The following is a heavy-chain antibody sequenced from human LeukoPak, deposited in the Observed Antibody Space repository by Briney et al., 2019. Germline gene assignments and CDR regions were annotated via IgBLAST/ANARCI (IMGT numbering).Heavy chain of an antibody. Sequence: GGSLRLPCEASGFTFSRSWMSWVRQAPGKGLEWVANIKQDGSEKYYVDSVKGRFTISRDNAKNSLYLQMNSLRAEDTAVYYCARDELPKYYYDSSGYYQDAFDIWGQGTMVTVSS. CDR2: IKQDGSEK. CDR3: ARDELPKYYYDSSGYYQDAFDI. CDR1: GFTFSRSW. D-gene: IGHD3-22*01. J-gene: IGHJ3*02. V-gene: IGHV3-7*01.